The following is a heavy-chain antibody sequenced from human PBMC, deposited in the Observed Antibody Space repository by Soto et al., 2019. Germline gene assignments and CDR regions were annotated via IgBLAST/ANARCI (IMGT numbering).Heavy chain of an antibody. Sequence: QVQLVQSGAEVKKPGASVKVSCKASGYSFTRYGISWVRQAPGQGLEWMGWISGYNANTNYPENLQGRVTMTTDTSTSTAYMEVRSLISDDTAVYYCARMGDVPYYCYGLAVWGQGTTVTVSS. V-gene: IGHV1-18*01. CDR3: ARMGDVPYYCYGLAV. CDR1: GYSFTRYG. D-gene: IGHD3-16*01. J-gene: IGHJ6*02. CDR2: ISGYNANT.